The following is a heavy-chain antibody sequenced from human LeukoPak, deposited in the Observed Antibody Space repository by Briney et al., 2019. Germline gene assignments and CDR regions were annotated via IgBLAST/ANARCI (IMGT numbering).Heavy chain of an antibody. D-gene: IGHD3-16*01. V-gene: IGHV1-2*02. J-gene: IGHJ4*02. CDR1: GYTFTGYY. CDR2: INPNSGGT. Sequence: ASVKVSCKASGYTFTGYYMHWVRQAPGQGLEWMGWINPNSGGTNYAQKFQGRVTMTRDTSISTAYMELSRLRSDDTAVYYCARVTGFSPHGWGQETLVTVSS. CDR3: ARVTGFSPHG.